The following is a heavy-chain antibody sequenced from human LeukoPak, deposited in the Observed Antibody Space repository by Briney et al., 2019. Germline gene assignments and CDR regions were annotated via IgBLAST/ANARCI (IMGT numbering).Heavy chain of an antibody. V-gene: IGHV3-23*01. CDR2: ISGSGDIT. J-gene: IGHJ4*02. Sequence: GGSLRLSCVASGFTFSSYAMSWVRQAPGKGLEWVSAISGSGDITYYAESVKGRFTITRDNAKNTLFLQMNSLRAEDTAVYYCAKPLYFDNSGYYDWFFDYWGQGTLVTVSS. D-gene: IGHD3-22*01. CDR1: GFTFSSYA. CDR3: AKPLYFDNSGYYDWFFDY.